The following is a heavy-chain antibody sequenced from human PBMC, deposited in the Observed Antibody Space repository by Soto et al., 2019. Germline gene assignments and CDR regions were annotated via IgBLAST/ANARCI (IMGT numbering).Heavy chain of an antibody. J-gene: IGHJ3*02. CDR3: SRSSKTGDDAFDI. CDR1: GFTVSGSA. D-gene: IGHD7-27*01. Sequence: EVQLVESGGGLVQPGGSLILSCAASGFTVSGSAMHWVRQASGKGLEWVGRIRSKTYNYATAYAASVKGRFTLSRDDSKNKAYLQRNSLKSEDSAVYYCSRSSKTGDDAFDIWGQGTMVTVSS. V-gene: IGHV3-73*01. CDR2: IRSKTYNYAT.